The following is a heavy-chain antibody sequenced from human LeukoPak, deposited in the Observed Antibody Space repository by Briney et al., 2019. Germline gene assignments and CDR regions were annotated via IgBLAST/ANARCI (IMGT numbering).Heavy chain of an antibody. CDR3: ARDYRWALLS. V-gene: IGHV3-30*03. CDR1: GFTFSSYG. Sequence: PGGSLRLSCAASGFTFSSYGMHWVRQAPGKGLEWVAVISYDGSNKYYADSVKGRFTISRDNSKNTLYLQMNSLRAEDTAVYYCARDYRWALLSWGQGTLVTVSS. D-gene: IGHD2-15*01. J-gene: IGHJ4*02. CDR2: ISYDGSNK.